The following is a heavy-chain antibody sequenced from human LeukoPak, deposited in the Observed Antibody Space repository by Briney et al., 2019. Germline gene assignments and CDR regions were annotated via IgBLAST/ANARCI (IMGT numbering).Heavy chain of an antibody. J-gene: IGHJ2*01. V-gene: IGHV3-13*01. CDR1: GFTFSSYD. D-gene: IGHD5-24*01. CDR2: IGTAGDT. Sequence: PGGSLRLSCAASGFTFSSYDMHWVRQATGKGLEWVSAIGTAGDTYYPGSVKGRFTISRENAKNSLYLQMNSLRAGDTAVYYCAKGNVEMATPYWYFDLWGRGTLVTVSS. CDR3: AKGNVEMATPYWYFDL.